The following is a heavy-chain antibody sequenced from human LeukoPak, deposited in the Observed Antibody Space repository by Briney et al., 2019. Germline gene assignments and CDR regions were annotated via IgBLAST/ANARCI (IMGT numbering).Heavy chain of an antibody. Sequence: GGSLRLSCAASGVTFSSHSMNWVRQAPGKGLEWVSYISSGRSTIYYADSVKGRFTISRDNAKKSLYLQMNSLRDDAPAVYYCARNLILDVWGEGSTVTDSS. CDR1: GVTFSSHS. CDR3: ARNLILDV. J-gene: IGHJ6*01. CDR2: ISSGRSTI. V-gene: IGHV3-48*02.